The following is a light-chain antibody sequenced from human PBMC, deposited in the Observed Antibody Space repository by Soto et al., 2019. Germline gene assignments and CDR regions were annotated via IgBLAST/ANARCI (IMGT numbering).Light chain of an antibody. CDR3: QKYNSAPLT. V-gene: IGKV3-11*01. J-gene: IGKJ4*01. CDR1: QSVSNF. Sequence: EIVLTQSPATLSLSPGERATLSCRAGQSVSNFLAWYQQRPGQAPRLLLYGASNRATGTPARFSGSGSGTDFTLTISSLQPEDVAAYYCQKYNSAPLTFGGGTKVDIK. CDR2: GAS.